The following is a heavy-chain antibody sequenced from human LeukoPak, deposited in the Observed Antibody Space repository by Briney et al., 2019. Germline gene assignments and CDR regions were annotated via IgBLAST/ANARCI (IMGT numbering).Heavy chain of an antibody. CDR3: AREPQSGWYPFDY. J-gene: IGHJ4*02. D-gene: IGHD6-19*01. Sequence: GGSLRLSCAASGFTFSSYAMHWVRQAPGKGLEWVAVISYDGSNKYYADSVKGRFTISRDNSKNTLYLQMNSLRAEDTAVYYCAREPQSGWYPFDYWGQGTLVTVSS. V-gene: IGHV3-30-3*01. CDR2: ISYDGSNK. CDR1: GFTFSSYA.